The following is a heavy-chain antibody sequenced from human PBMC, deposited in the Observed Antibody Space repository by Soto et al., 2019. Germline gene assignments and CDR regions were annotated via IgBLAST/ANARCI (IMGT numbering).Heavy chain of an antibody. V-gene: IGHV1-18*01. D-gene: IGHD2-21*01. J-gene: IGHJ6*02. Sequence: QIQLLQSGGEVKKPGASVTVSCKSSGYKFISHSITCVRQAPGQGLEWMGRISAYNGNTNYAQKLQGRVTMTTDTSTNTAYMELRSLRSDDTAVYYCARGAFCGGAPGCRDMDVWGQGTTVTVSS. CDR3: ARGAFCGGAPGCRDMDV. CDR2: ISAYNGNT. CDR1: GYKFISHS.